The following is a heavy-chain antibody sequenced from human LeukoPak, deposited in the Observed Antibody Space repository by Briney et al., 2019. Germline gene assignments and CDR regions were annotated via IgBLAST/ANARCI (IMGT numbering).Heavy chain of an antibody. Sequence: PGGSLRLSCAASGFTFSSYSMNWVRQAPGKGLEWVSSISSSTTYIYYADSLKGRFTISRDNAKNSLYLQMNSLRAEDTAVYYCARMRSYYTGFDYWGQGTLVTVSS. CDR1: GFTFSSYS. CDR3: ARMRSYYTGFDY. V-gene: IGHV3-21*01. CDR2: ISSSTTYI. D-gene: IGHD1-26*01. J-gene: IGHJ4*02.